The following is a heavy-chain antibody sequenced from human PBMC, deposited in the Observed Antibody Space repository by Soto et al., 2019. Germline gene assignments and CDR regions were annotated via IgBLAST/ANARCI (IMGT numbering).Heavy chain of an antibody. CDR2: IIPIFGTA. Sequence: SVKVSCKASGGTFSSYAISWVRQAPGQGLEWMGGIIPIFGTANYAQKFQGRVTITADESTSTAYMELSSLRSEDTAVYYCATSIAVAASAYYFDYWGQGTLVTVSS. CDR3: ATSIAVAASAYYFDY. J-gene: IGHJ4*02. V-gene: IGHV1-69*13. D-gene: IGHD6-19*01. CDR1: GGTFSSYA.